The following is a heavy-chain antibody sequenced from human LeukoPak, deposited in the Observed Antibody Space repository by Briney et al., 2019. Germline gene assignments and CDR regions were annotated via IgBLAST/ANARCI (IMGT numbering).Heavy chain of an antibody. J-gene: IGHJ6*03. V-gene: IGHV4-59*01. CDR1: GGSISSYY. Sequence: PSETLSLTCTVSGGSISSYYWSWIRQPPGKGLEWIGSIYYSGSTNYNPSLKSRVTISVDTSKNQFSLKLSSVTAADTAVYYCARARAIFGVVIIPPYMDVWGKGTTVTVSS. CDR2: IYYSGST. CDR3: ARARAIFGVVIIPPYMDV. D-gene: IGHD3-3*01.